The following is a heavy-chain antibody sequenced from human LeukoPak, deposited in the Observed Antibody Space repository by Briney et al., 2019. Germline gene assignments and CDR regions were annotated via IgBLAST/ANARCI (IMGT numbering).Heavy chain of an antibody. J-gene: IGHJ6*03. Sequence: PGGSLRLSCAASGFTFSSFAMSWVRQAPGKGLEWVSGISGSGGSTYYADSVKGRFTISRDNSKNTLYLQMNSLRAEDTAVYYCAKGTYYYDSSGREYYMDVWGKGTTVTISS. D-gene: IGHD3-22*01. CDR3: AKGTYYYDSSGREYYMDV. CDR1: GFTFSSFA. V-gene: IGHV3-23*01. CDR2: ISGSGGST.